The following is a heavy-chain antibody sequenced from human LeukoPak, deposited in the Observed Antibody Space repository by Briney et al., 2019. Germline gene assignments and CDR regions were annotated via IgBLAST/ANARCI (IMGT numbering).Heavy chain of an antibody. CDR2: ISAYNGNT. CDR1: GYTFTSYG. V-gene: IGHV1-18*01. D-gene: IGHD2-21*02. CDR3: ARDPTKRYCGGDCYPDY. J-gene: IGHJ4*02. Sequence: GASVKVSCKASGYTFTSYGISWVRQAPGQGLEWMGWISAYNGNTNYAQKLQGRVTMTTDTSTSTAYMELRSLRSDDTAVYYCARDPTKRYCGGDCYPDYWGQGTLVTVSS.